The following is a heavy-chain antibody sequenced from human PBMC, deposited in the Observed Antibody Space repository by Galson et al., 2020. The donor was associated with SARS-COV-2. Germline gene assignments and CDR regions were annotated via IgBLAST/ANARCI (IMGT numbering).Heavy chain of an antibody. J-gene: IGHJ2*01. CDR2: IYPSGST. V-gene: IGHV4-38-2*01. CDR1: GYSISTTNY. CDR3: ARQGVNMIVLVTVPGWYFDL. D-gene: IGHD3-22*01. Sequence: SETLSLTCAVSGYSISTTNYWGWVRQPPGKGLEWIGSIYPSGSTYYNPSLKSRVTISLDTSKNQFSLRLDSVTAADTALYYCARQGVNMIVLVTVPGWYFDLWGRRTLVTVSS.